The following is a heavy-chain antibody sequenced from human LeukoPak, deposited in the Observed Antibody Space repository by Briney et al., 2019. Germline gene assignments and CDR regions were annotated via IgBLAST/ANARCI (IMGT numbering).Heavy chain of an antibody. CDR1: GGSISSYY. J-gene: IGHJ4*02. Sequence: PSETLSLTCAVSGGSISSYYWSWIRQPAGKGLEWIGRIYTSGSTNYNPSLKSRVTMSVDTSKNQFSLNLSSVTAADTAVYYCARDAYNYGGRTHPYYFDYWAQGTLVTVSS. CDR2: IYTSGST. D-gene: IGHD5-18*01. CDR3: ARDAYNYGGRTHPYYFDY. V-gene: IGHV4-4*07.